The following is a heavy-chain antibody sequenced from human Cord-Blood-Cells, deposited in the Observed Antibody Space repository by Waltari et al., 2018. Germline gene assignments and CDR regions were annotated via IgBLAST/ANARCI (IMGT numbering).Heavy chain of an antibody. Sequence: QVQLVQSGAEVKKPGSSVKVSCKASGGTFSSYAISWVRQAPGQGLEWMGRIIPILGIANYAQKFQGRVTITADKSTSTAYMELSSLRSEDTAVYYCARGGYSGYDAFDIWGQGTMVTVSS. V-gene: IGHV1-69*09. CDR2: IIPILGIA. CDR3: ARGGYSGYDAFDI. J-gene: IGHJ3*02. CDR1: GGTFSSYA. D-gene: IGHD5-12*01.